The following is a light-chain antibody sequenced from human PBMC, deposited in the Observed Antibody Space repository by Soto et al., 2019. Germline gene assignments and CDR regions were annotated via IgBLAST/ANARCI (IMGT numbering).Light chain of an antibody. Sequence: QSVLTQPPSVSGPPGQRVTISGTGSSPNIGAGYDVHWYQQLPGTAPQLPIYGNSKRPSGVPDRFSGSKSGTSASLAITGLQAEDEADYYCQSYDSSLSVVFGGGTKLTVL. CDR1: SPNIGAGYD. CDR2: GNS. CDR3: QSYDSSLSVV. V-gene: IGLV1-40*01. J-gene: IGLJ2*01.